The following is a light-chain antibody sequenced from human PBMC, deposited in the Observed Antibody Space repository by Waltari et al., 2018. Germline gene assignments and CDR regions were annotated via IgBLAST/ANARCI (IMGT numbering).Light chain of an antibody. J-gene: IGLJ2*01. CDR3: ATWDARLTAVV. Sequence: QSVVTQSPSASGAPGQRVTISCSGSNSNIGSSTVNWYQKVPGTAPRLLIYSNDQRPSGVHDRFSASKSGASASLAISGLQSEDEADYYCATWDARLTAVVFGGGTKVTVL. V-gene: IGLV1-44*01. CDR2: SND. CDR1: NSNIGSST.